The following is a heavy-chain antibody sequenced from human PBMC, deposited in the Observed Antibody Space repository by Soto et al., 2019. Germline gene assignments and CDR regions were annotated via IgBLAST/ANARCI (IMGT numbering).Heavy chain of an antibody. CDR3: ANLPATNSLYYFDY. CDR2: ISGSGGST. CDR1: GFTFSSYA. J-gene: IGHJ4*02. V-gene: IGHV3-23*01. D-gene: IGHD5-12*01. Sequence: GGSLRLSCAASGFTFSSYAMSWVRQATGKGLEWVSAISGSGGSTYYADSVKGRFTISRDNSKNTLYLQMNSLRAEDTAVYYCANLPATNSLYYFDYWGQGTLVTVSS.